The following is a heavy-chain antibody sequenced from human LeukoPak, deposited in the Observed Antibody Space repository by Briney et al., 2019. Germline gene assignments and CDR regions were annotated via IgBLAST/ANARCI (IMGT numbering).Heavy chain of an antibody. CDR1: GGSVSSGSYY. Sequence: PSETLSLTCTVSGGSVSSGSYYWSWIRQPPGKGLERIGYIYYSGSTNYNPSLKSRVTISVDTSKNQFYLKLSSVTAADTAVYYCARDGPIYGSGSYYNAIDYWGQGTLVTVSS. D-gene: IGHD3-10*01. J-gene: IGHJ4*02. V-gene: IGHV4-61*01. CDR3: ARDGPIYGSGSYYNAIDY. CDR2: IYYSGST.